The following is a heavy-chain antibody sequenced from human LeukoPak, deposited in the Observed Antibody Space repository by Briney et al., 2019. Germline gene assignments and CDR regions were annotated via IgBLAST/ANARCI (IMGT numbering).Heavy chain of an antibody. Sequence: PGGSLRLSCVTSGFTFSSYGMHWVRQVLGKGLEWVAVISYDAKSNYHVDSVKGRFTISRDNAKNSLYLQMNSLRAEDTAVYYCARGPNGDQRAWGQGTLVTVSS. V-gene: IGHV3-30*03. D-gene: IGHD4-17*01. CDR3: ARGPNGDQRA. J-gene: IGHJ5*02. CDR1: GFTFSSYG. CDR2: ISYDAKSN.